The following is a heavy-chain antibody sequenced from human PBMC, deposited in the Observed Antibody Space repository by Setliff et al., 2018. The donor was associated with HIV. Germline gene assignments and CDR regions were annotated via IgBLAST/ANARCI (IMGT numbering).Heavy chain of an antibody. D-gene: IGHD3-22*01. CDR2: IYYSGTT. CDR3: ARTPGTHYYDRSANFHYFDY. Sequence: SETLSLTCTVSGGSVSSSSYFWGWIRQPPGTGLGWIGNIYYSGTTFYNPSLKSRVSISVDTSTDHFSLKLSSVTAAGTAVYYCARTPGTHYYDRSANFHYFDYWGQGALVTVSS. J-gene: IGHJ4*02. V-gene: IGHV4-39*02. CDR1: GGSVSSSSYF.